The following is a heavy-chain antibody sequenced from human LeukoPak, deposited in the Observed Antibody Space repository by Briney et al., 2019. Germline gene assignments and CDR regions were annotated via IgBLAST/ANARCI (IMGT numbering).Heavy chain of an antibody. Sequence: PGGSLRLSCAAYGFSFSEYYMSWVRQDPGKGLEWVSYISSSSRYTNYAESVKGRFTIYRDNAKNSLYMQMNSLTAEDTAVYYCASLNRGSSFWYWIYMVCYFDYWGQGTLVTVSS. D-gene: IGHD6-13*01. CDR2: ISSSSRYT. J-gene: IGHJ4*02. CDR1: GFSFSEYY. V-gene: IGHV3-11*03. CDR3: ASLNRGSSFWYWIYMVCYFDY.